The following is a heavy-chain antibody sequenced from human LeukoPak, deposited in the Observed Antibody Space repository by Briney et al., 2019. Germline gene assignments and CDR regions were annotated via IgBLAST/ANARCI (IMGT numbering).Heavy chain of an antibody. CDR2: IFYGGNT. D-gene: IGHD2-8*02. J-gene: IGHJ4*02. CDR1: GGSTSGYF. CDR3: ARGRYCAGGGCRLFDF. V-gene: IGHV4-59*01. Sequence: SETLSLTCSVSGGSTSGYFWSWIREPPGRGLEWIGYIFYGGNTKYNPSLKSRVAMSADAPKNQYSLSLSSVTAADTAIYYCARGRYCAGGGCRLFDFWGQGTLVGVSS.